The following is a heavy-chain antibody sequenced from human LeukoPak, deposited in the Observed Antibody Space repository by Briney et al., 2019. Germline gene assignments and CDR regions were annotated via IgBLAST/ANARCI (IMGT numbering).Heavy chain of an antibody. CDR3: ARGGLLRFFDY. J-gene: IGHJ4*02. V-gene: IGHV1-69*02. Sequence: GASVKVSCKASGVTFSSNTISWVRQAPGQGLEWMGRIIPILGIANYAQKFQGRVTITADKSTSTAYMELSSLRSEDTAVYYCARGGLLRFFDYWGQGALVTVSS. CDR1: GVTFSSNT. D-gene: IGHD1-26*01. CDR2: IIPILGIA.